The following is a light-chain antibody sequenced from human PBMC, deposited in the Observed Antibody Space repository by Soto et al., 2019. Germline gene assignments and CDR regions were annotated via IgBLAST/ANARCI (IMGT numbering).Light chain of an antibody. V-gene: IGKV1-5*01. Sequence: DIQMTQSPSTLSASVGDRVSITCRASQSVDRYLAWYQQKPGKAPHLLIYDASSLESGVPSRFSGSGSGTEFTLTIRGLQPDDFTTFYCQQYKDYTWTFGQGPKLEV. CDR1: QSVDRY. CDR2: DAS. J-gene: IGKJ1*01. CDR3: QQYKDYTWT.